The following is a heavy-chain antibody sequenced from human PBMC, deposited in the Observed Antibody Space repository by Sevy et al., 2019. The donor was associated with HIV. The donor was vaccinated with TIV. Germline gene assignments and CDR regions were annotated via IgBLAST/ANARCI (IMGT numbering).Heavy chain of an antibody. CDR1: GFTFSSYG. Sequence: GGSLRLSCAASGFTFSSYGMHWVRQAPGKGLEWVAVISYDGSNKYYADSVKGRFTISRDNSKNRLYLQMNSLRAEDTAVYYCAKDRRVGVPWGSGWDYYGMDVWGQGTTVTVSS. CDR3: AKDRRVGVPWGSGWDYYGMDV. V-gene: IGHV3-30*18. J-gene: IGHJ6*02. CDR2: ISYDGSNK. D-gene: IGHD6-19*01.